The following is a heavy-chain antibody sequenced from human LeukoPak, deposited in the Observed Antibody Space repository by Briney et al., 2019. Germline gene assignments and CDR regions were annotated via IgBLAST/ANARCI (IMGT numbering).Heavy chain of an antibody. Sequence: SETLSLTCTVSGGSISSYYWSWIRQPAGKGLEWLGRIYTSGSTNYNPSLKSRVTISVDKSKNQFSLKLSSVTAADTAVYYCARGGQWLVLDAFDIWGQGTMVTVSS. CDR3: ARGGQWLVLDAFDI. V-gene: IGHV4-4*07. J-gene: IGHJ3*02. D-gene: IGHD6-19*01. CDR2: IYTSGST. CDR1: GGSISSYY.